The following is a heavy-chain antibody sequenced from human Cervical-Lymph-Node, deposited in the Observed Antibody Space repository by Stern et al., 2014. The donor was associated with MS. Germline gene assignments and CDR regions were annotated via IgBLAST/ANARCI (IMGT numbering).Heavy chain of an antibody. CDR3: ARVGRVTKDAFDI. J-gene: IGHJ3*02. CDR1: GYTFTSYY. Sequence: QLVQSGAEVKKPGASVKVSCKASGYTFTSYYMHWVRQAPGQGLEWMGIINPSGGSTRYAQKFQVRVTMTRDTSTSTVYMELSSLRSEDTAVYYCARVGRVTKDAFDIWGQGTMVTVSS. V-gene: IGHV1-46*01. CDR2: INPSGGST. D-gene: IGHD3-16*01.